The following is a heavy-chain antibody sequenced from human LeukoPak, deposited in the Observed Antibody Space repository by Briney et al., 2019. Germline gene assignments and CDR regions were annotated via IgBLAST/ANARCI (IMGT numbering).Heavy chain of an antibody. D-gene: IGHD5-12*01. V-gene: IGHV4-39*01. CDR2: LYYTGSP. CDR3: ASQWLRYSGYYYYMDV. Sequence: SETLSLTCTVSGGSISSSSYYWRWIRQSPAKGLEWIASLYYTGSPYYNPSLESRVTTSVDTSKNQFSLKLSAVTAADTAVYFCASQWLRYSGYYYYMDVWGKGTTVTVSS. CDR1: GGSISSSSYY. J-gene: IGHJ6*03.